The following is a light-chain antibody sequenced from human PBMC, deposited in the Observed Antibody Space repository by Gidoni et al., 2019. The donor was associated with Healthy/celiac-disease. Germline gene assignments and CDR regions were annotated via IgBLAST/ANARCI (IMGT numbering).Light chain of an antibody. J-gene: IGKJ4*01. CDR3: QQYGSSPPLT. Sequence: DIVLTQSPATLSLSPGERATLSCRASQRVSSCYLAWYQQKPGQAPRLLIYGASSRATGIPDRFSGSGSGTDFTLTISRLEPEDFAVYYCQQYGSSPPLTFGGGTKVEIK. CDR2: GAS. CDR1: QRVSSCY. V-gene: IGKV3-20*01.